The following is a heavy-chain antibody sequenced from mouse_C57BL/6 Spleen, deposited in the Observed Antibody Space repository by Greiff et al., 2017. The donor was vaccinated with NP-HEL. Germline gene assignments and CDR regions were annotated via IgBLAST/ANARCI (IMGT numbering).Heavy chain of an antibody. CDR2: ISDGGSYT. Sequence: EVMLVESGGGLVKPGGSLKLSCAASGFTFSSYAMSWVRQTPEKRLEWVATISDGGSYTYYPDNVKGRFTISRDNAKNNLYLQMSHLKSEDTAMYYCARDSMITTVWYFDVWGTGTTVTVSS. J-gene: IGHJ1*03. V-gene: IGHV5-4*01. CDR1: GFTFSSYA. CDR3: ARDSMITTVWYFDV. D-gene: IGHD1-1*01.